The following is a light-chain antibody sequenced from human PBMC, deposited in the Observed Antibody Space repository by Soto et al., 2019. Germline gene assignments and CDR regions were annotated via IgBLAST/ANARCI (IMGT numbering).Light chain of an antibody. V-gene: IGKV1-39*01. Sequence: DIEMARSPTWLRASVGDRVTITWRDSQSISSYLNCYQQKPGKAPNLLIYDATNLQSRVPSRFSGSGSGTDFTLTISSLQPEDFATDYCQQSYSTRRTFGQGTNFDIK. CDR1: QSISSY. CDR3: QQSYSTRRT. CDR2: DAT. J-gene: IGKJ1*01.